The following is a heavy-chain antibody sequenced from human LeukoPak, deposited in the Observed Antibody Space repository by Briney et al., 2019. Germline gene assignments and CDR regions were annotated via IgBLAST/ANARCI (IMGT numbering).Heavy chain of an antibody. CDR2: IYHSGST. D-gene: IGHD2-2*01. J-gene: IGHJ5*02. Sequence: SETLSLTCTVSGGSIGSYSWNWIRQPPGKGLEWIGYIYHSGSTKYNPSLKSRVTISVDTSKNQFSLKLNSVTAADTAVYYCARDAIATSSTAWFDPWGQGTLVTVSS. V-gene: IGHV4-59*01. CDR1: GGSIGSYS. CDR3: ARDAIATSSTAWFDP.